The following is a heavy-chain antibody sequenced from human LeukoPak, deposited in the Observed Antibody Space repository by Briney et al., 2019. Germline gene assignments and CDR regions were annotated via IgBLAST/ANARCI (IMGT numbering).Heavy chain of an antibody. D-gene: IGHD5-18*01. J-gene: IGHJ4*02. CDR1: GYTFTSYG. Sequence: GASVKVSCKASGYTFTSYGISWGRQAPGQGLEWMGWISAYNGNTNYAQKLQGRVTMTTDTSTSTAYMELRSLRSDDTAVYYCARGIVHVDTAMSISVYFDYWGQGTLVTVSS. CDR2: ISAYNGNT. V-gene: IGHV1-18*01. CDR3: ARGIVHVDTAMSISVYFDY.